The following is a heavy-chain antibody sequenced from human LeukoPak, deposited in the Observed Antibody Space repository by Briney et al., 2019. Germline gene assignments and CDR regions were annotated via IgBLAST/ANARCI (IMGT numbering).Heavy chain of an antibody. CDR3: AADWGLYGSHA. V-gene: IGHV4-4*07. CDR2: IYTSGST. J-gene: IGHJ5*02. Sequence: SETLSLTCTVSGGSISSYYWSWIRQPAGKGLEWIGRIYTSGSTNYNPSLKSRVTMSVDTSEKQFSLKLSSVTAADTAVYYCAADWGLYGSHAWGQGTLVTVSS. CDR1: GGSISSYY. D-gene: IGHD7-27*01.